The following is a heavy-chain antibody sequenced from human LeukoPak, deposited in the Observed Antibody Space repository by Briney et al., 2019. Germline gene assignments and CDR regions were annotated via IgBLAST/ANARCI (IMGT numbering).Heavy chain of an antibody. Sequence: ASVKVSCKASGYTFTSYGISWVRQAPGQGLEWMGWISAYSGNTNYAQKLQGRVTMTTDTSTSTAYMELRSLRSDDTAVYYCARDDEYSSGWYGIDYWGQGTLVTVSS. CDR3: ARDDEYSSGWYGIDY. D-gene: IGHD6-19*01. CDR1: GYTFTSYG. J-gene: IGHJ4*02. CDR2: ISAYSGNT. V-gene: IGHV1-18*01.